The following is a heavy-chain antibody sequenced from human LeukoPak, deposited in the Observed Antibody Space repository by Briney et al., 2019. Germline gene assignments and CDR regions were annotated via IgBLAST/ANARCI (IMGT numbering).Heavy chain of an antibody. V-gene: IGHV3-30*18. CDR3: AKGVDIVAPNYV. CDR1: GFTFRSYG. D-gene: IGHD5-12*01. Sequence: GRSLRLSCAASGFTFRSYGMHWVRQAPGKGLEWVAVISYDGSNKYYADSVKGRFTISRDNSKNTLYLQMNSLRAEDTAVYYCAKGVDIVAPNYVWGQGTLVTVSS. CDR2: ISYDGSNK. J-gene: IGHJ4*02.